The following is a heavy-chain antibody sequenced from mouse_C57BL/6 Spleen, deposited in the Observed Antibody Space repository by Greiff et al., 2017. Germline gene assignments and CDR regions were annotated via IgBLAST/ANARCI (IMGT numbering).Heavy chain of an antibody. CDR1: GYTFTSYW. V-gene: IGHV1-55*01. CDR2: IYPGSGST. Sequence: QVHVQQPGAELVKPGASVKMSCKASGYTFTSYWITWVKQRPGQGLEWIGDIYPGSGSTNYNEKFKSKATLTVDTSSSTAYMQLSSLTSEDSAVYYCAREGGTRGFDYWGQGTTLTVSS. CDR3: AREGGTRGFDY. J-gene: IGHJ2*01. D-gene: IGHD4-1*01.